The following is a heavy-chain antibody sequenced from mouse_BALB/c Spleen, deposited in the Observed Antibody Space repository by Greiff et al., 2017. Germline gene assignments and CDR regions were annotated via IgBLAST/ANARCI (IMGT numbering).Heavy chain of an antibody. V-gene: IGHV1-7*01. CDR1: GYTFTSYW. Sequence: VKLQQSGAELAKPGASVKMSCKASGYTFTSYWMHWVKQRPGQGLEWIGYINPSTGYTEYNQKFKDKATLTADKSSSTAYMQLSSLTSEDSAVYYCALYDYDGFAYWGQGTLVTVSA. J-gene: IGHJ3*01. CDR2: INPSTGYT. CDR3: ALYDYDGFAY. D-gene: IGHD2-4*01.